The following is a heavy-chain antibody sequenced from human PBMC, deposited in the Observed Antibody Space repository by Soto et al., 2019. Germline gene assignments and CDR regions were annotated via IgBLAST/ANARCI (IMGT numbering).Heavy chain of an antibody. D-gene: IGHD3-22*01. V-gene: IGHV3-30*18. J-gene: IGHJ4*02. CDR1: GFTFSSYG. CDR3: AKDQYYYDSSGYYAFDY. Sequence: GGSLRLSCAASGFTFSSYGMHWVRQAPGKGLEWVAVISYDGSNKYYADSVKGRFTISRDNSKNTLYLQMNSLRAEDTAVYYCAKDQYYYDSSGYYAFDYWGQGTLVTVSS. CDR2: ISYDGSNK.